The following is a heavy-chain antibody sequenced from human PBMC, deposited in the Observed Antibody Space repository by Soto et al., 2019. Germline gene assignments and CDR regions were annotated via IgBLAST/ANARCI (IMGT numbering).Heavy chain of an antibody. CDR1: GFTFSNAW. CDR3: ITDAIYGSGWS. V-gene: IGHV3-15*07. D-gene: IGHD6-19*01. CDR2: IKSKTDGGTT. J-gene: IGHJ5*02. Sequence: EEQLVESGGDLVKPGGSLRLSCAASGFTFSNAWMNWVRQAPGKGLEWVGRIKSKTDGGTTDYAAPVKGRFTISRDDSKNKLHLQMNSLKTEDTAVYYCITDAIYGSGWSWGQGTLVTVSS.